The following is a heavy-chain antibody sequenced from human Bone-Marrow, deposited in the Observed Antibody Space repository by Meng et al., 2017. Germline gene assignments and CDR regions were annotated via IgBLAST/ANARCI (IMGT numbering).Heavy chain of an antibody. J-gene: IGHJ3*02. CDR1: GYTFTSYY. V-gene: IGHV1-46*01. CDR2: INPSGGST. D-gene: IGHD3-22*01. Sequence: ASVNVSCKASGYTFTSYYMHWVRQAPGQGLEWMGIINPSGGSTSYAQKFQGRVTMTRDTSTSTVYMELSSLRSEDTAVYYCARDWYYYDSSGYLDAFDIWGQGTMVTVSS. CDR3: ARDWYYYDSSGYLDAFDI.